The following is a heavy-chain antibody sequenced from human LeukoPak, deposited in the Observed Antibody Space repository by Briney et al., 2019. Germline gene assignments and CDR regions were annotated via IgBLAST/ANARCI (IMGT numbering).Heavy chain of an antibody. CDR2: ISSSSSYI. D-gene: IGHD3-9*01. CDR1: GFTFSSYS. Sequence: GGSLRLYCSSTGFTFSSYSMNWVRQAPGKGLDWVSSISSSSSYIHYADSVKGRFTISRDNAKNSLYLQMSSLRAEDTAVYYCARVRTDILTGYRIDYWGQGTLVTVSS. CDR3: ARVRTDILTGYRIDY. J-gene: IGHJ4*02. V-gene: IGHV3-21*01.